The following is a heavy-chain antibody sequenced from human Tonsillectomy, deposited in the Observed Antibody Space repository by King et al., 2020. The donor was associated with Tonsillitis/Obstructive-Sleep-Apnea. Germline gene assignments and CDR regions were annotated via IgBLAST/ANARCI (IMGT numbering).Heavy chain of an antibody. CDR3: ASTSRCSSTSCFAFDI. Sequence: LQLQESGPGLVKPSETLSLTCTVSGGSISSSSYYWGWIRQPPGKRLEWIGSIYYSVSTYYNPSLRSRVTISVDTSKNQFSLKLSSVTAADSAVYYCASTSRCSSTSCFAFDIWGQGTMVTVSS. V-gene: IGHV4-39*01. D-gene: IGHD2-2*01. J-gene: IGHJ3*02. CDR2: IYYSVST. CDR1: GGSISSSSYY.